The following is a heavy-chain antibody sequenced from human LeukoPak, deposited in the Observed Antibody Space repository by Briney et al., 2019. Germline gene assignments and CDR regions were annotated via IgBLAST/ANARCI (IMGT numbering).Heavy chain of an antibody. Sequence: SETLSLTCTVSGGSISSDSWSWIRQPAGKGLEWIGRIYISGSTNSNPSLRSRVTMSVDSSKNQFSLRLSSVTAADTAVYYCAREGLWLSYFGYWGQGTLVTVSS. V-gene: IGHV4-4*07. J-gene: IGHJ4*02. CDR2: IYISGST. D-gene: IGHD5-18*01. CDR1: GGSISSDS. CDR3: AREGLWLSYFGY.